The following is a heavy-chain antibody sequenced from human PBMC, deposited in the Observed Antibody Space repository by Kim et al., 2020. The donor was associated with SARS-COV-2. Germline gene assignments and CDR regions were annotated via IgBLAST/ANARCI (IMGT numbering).Heavy chain of an antibody. D-gene: IGHD3-10*01. J-gene: IGHJ5*02. CDR1: GGSFSGNY. CDR3: ARALCTMVRGVFWFAP. CDR2: INHSEST. V-gene: IGHV4-34*01. Sequence: SETLSLTCAVYGGSFSGNYWSWIRQPQGKGLEWIGEINHSESTNYNPSLKSRFTISVDTSKNHFSLNLSSVTAADTAVYYCARALCTMVRGVFWFAPWGQGTLVTVSS.